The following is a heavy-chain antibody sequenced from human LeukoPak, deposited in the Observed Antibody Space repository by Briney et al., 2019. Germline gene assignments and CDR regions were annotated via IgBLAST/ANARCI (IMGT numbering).Heavy chain of an antibody. CDR3: ARDNGGNSYDY. D-gene: IGHD3-16*02. CDR2: IYYSGST. CDR1: GGSISSGGYY. Sequence: SETLSLTCTVSGGSISSGGYYWSWIRQHPGKGLEWTGYIYYSGSTYYNPSLKSRVTISVDTSKNHFSLKLSSVTAADTAVYYCARDNGGNSYDYWGQGTLVTVSS. J-gene: IGHJ4*02. V-gene: IGHV4-31*03.